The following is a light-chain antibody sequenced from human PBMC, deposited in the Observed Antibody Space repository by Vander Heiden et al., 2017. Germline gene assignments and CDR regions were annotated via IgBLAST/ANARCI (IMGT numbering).Light chain of an antibody. V-gene: IGLV2-14*01. CDR2: EVS. CDR1: SSDVGGYNY. Sequence: QSALPPPASGSGSPGQATTISCTGTSSDVGGYNYVSWYQQHPGKAPKLMIYEVSNRPSGVSNRFSGSKSGTTASLTISGLQAEDEADYYCSSYTSSSRVFGGGTKLTVL. J-gene: IGLJ3*02. CDR3: SSYTSSSRV.